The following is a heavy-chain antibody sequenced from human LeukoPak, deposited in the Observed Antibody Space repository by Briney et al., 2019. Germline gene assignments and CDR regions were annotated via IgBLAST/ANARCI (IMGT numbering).Heavy chain of an antibody. CDR3: AKARPSTGWDYNDY. J-gene: IGHJ4*02. Sequence: GGSLRLSCAASGFTFTNYAMSWVRQAPGKGLEWASAIIDSGGATFYADSVKGRFTISRDNSKNTVFLQMNSLRAEDTAVYYCAKARPSTGWDYNDYWGPGTLVTVSS. CDR1: GFTFTNYA. D-gene: IGHD6-19*01. CDR2: IIDSGGAT. V-gene: IGHV3-23*01.